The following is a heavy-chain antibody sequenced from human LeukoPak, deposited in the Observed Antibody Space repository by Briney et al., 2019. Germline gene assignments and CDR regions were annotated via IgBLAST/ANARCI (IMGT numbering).Heavy chain of an antibody. Sequence: PSGTLSLTCAVSGVSISSSNWWSWVRQPPGKGLEWIGEIYHSGSTNYNPSLKSRVTISVDTSKNQFSLKLSSVTAADTAVYYCARGRAARPSYAVYYYYGVDVWGQGTTVTVSS. CDR1: GVSISSSNW. CDR2: IYHSGST. J-gene: IGHJ6*02. D-gene: IGHD6-6*01. CDR3: ARGRAARPSYAVYYYYGVDV. V-gene: IGHV4-4*02.